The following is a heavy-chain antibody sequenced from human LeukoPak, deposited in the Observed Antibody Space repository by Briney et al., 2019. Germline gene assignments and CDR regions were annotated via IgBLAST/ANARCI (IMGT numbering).Heavy chain of an antibody. CDR2: ISSSSSYI. Sequence: GGSLRLSCSASGFTFSSYSMNWVRQAPGKGLEWVSSISSSSSYIYYADSVKGRFTISRDNAKNSLYLQMNSLRAEDTAVYYCARGPFKAYSSSWYIGWFDPWGQGTLVTVSS. J-gene: IGHJ5*02. CDR3: ARGPFKAYSSSWYIGWFDP. V-gene: IGHV3-21*01. CDR1: GFTFSSYS. D-gene: IGHD6-13*01.